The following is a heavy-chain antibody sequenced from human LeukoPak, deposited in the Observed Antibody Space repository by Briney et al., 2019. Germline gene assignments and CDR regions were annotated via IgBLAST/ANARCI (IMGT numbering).Heavy chain of an antibody. CDR2: IGGSGGST. D-gene: IGHD5-12*01. J-gene: IGHJ4*02. CDR3: AKDQRYSGYDPGFYY. CDR1: GFTFSSYA. V-gene: IGHV3-23*01. Sequence: PGMSLRLSCAASGFTFSSYAMSWVRQAPGKGLEWVSAIGGSGGSTYYADSVKGRFTISRDNSKNTLYLQMNSLRAEDTAVYYCAKDQRYSGYDPGFYYWGQGTLVTVSS.